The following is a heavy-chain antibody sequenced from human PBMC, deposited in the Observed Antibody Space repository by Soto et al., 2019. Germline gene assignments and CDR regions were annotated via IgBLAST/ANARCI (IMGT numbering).Heavy chain of an antibody. J-gene: IGHJ4*02. Sequence: PSETLSLTCTVSGGSISSYYWSWIRQPPGKGLEWIGYIYYSGSTNYNPSLKSRVTISVDTSKNQFSLKLSSVTAADTAVYYCARRLTGSYGQIDYWGPGTLVTVSS. CDR2: IYYSGST. D-gene: IGHD1-26*01. CDR1: GGSISSYY. CDR3: ARRLTGSYGQIDY. V-gene: IGHV4-59*01.